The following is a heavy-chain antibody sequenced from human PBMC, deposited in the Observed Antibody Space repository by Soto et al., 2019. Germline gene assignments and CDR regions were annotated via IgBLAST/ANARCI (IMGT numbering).Heavy chain of an antibody. CDR2: IYPGDSDT. CDR3: ARAAYCGGDCYDY. J-gene: IGHJ4*02. V-gene: IGHV5-51*01. D-gene: IGHD2-21*01. Sequence: PGESLKISCKGSGDSFITYWLAWVRQMPGRGLELMGIIYPGDSDTRYMPSFQGQVSISADKSISTAYLQWSSLKASDTAMYYCARAAYCGGDCYDYWGQGTLVTVSS. CDR1: GDSFITYW.